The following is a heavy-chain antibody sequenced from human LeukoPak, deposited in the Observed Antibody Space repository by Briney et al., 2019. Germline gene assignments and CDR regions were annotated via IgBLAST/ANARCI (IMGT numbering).Heavy chain of an antibody. Sequence: GGSLRLSCTASGFTFTSYWMQWVRQAPGKGLVWVSRINGDGSTITYADSVKGRFTISRDNAKNTLYLQINSLRAEDTAEYHCARAQRGPFWFDYWGQGTLVTVSS. J-gene: IGHJ4*02. CDR2: INGDGSTI. V-gene: IGHV3-74*01. CDR3: ARAQRGPFWFDY. CDR1: GFTFTSYW. D-gene: IGHD2/OR15-2a*01.